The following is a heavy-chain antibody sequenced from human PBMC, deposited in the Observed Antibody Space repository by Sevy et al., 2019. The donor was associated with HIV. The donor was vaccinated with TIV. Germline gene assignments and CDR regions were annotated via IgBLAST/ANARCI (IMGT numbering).Heavy chain of an antibody. J-gene: IGHJ4*02. CDR3: ARTVSGIYRYDEH. D-gene: IGHD3-16*02. CDR2: ISSSSSM. Sequence: GGSLRLSCAASGFTFSSYSMNWVRQAPGKGLEWISYISSSSSMSYAASVMGRFTISRDNAKNSLYLQMNSLRAEDTALYYCARTVSGIYRYDEHWGQGTLVTVSS. CDR1: GFTFSSYS. V-gene: IGHV3-48*01.